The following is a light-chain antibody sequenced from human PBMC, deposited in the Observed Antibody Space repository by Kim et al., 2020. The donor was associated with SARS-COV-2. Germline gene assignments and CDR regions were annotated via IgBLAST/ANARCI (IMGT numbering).Light chain of an antibody. CDR1: QSISSY. CDR2: AAS. Sequence: DIQMTQSPSSLSASVGDRVTITCRASQSISSYLNWYQQKPGKAPKLLIYAASSLQSGVPSRFSGSGSGTDFTLTISSLQPEDFATYDCQQSYSTTPAWTFGQGTKVDIK. J-gene: IGKJ1*01. CDR3: QQSYSTTPAWT. V-gene: IGKV1-39*01.